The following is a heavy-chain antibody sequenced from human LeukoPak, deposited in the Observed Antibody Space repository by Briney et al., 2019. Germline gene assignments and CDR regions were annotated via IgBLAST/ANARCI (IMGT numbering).Heavy chain of an antibody. CDR1: GFSFTTYG. J-gene: IGHJ4*02. D-gene: IGHD3/OR15-3a*01. CDR3: AKGLRWFGQFYHNYFDH. Sequence: PGRSLSLACAASGFSFTTYGMHWVRQAPGKGLEWVAFISYDASKTFYVDSVKGRFSISRDNSKSTVTLQMSSLGTDDTAIYYCAKGLRWFGQFYHNYFDHWGQGTLVAVSP. V-gene: IGHV3-30*18. CDR2: ISYDASKT.